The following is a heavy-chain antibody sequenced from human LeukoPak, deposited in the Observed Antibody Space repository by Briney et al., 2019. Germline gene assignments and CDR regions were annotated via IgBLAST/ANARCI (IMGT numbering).Heavy chain of an antibody. Sequence: SQTLSLTCTVSGGSISSGGYYWSWIRQHPGKGLGWIGYIYYSGSTYYNPSLKSRVTISVDTSKNQFSLKLSSVTAADTAVYYCARAYGSGSYKAFDIWGQGTMVTVSS. D-gene: IGHD3-10*01. CDR2: IYYSGST. J-gene: IGHJ3*02. V-gene: IGHV4-31*03. CDR3: ARAYGSGSYKAFDI. CDR1: GGSISSGGYY.